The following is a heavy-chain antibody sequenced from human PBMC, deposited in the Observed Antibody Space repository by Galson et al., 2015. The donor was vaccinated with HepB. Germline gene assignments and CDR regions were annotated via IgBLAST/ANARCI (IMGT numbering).Heavy chain of an antibody. CDR2: ISSNSYI. Sequence: SLRLSCAASGFTFSSYSMHWVRQAPGKGLEWVSSISSNSYIYYADSVKGRFTISRDNAKNSLYLQMNSLRAEDTALYYCASDRPLRWPNHDASDIWGQGTMVTVSS. CDR1: GFTFSSYS. V-gene: IGHV3-21*01. J-gene: IGHJ3*02. D-gene: IGHD4-23*01. CDR3: ASDRPLRWPNHDASDI.